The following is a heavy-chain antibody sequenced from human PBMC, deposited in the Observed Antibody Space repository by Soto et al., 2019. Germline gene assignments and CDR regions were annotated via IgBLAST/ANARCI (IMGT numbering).Heavy chain of an antibody. CDR2: ISAYNGNT. V-gene: IGHV1-18*01. Sequence: ASVKVSCKASGYTFTSYGISWVRQAPGQGLEWMGWISAYNGNTNYAQKLQGRVTMTTDTSTSTAYMELRSLRSDDTAVDYCARVHCSSTSCNWFDPWGQGTLVTVSS. D-gene: IGHD2-2*01. J-gene: IGHJ5*02. CDR1: GYTFTSYG. CDR3: ARVHCSSTSCNWFDP.